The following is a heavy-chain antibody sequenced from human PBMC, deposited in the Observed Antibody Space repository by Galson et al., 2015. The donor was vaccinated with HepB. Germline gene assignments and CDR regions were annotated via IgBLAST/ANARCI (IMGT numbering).Heavy chain of an antibody. D-gene: IGHD3-3*01. CDR2: INAGNGNT. Sequence: SVKVSCKASGYTFISHDINWVRQAPGQRLEWMGWINAGNGNTKYSQKFQGRVTITRDTSASTAYMELSSLRSEDTAVYYCARVRFLAGMDVWGQGTTVTVSS. CDR1: GYTFISHD. V-gene: IGHV1-3*01. CDR3: ARVRFLAGMDV. J-gene: IGHJ6*02.